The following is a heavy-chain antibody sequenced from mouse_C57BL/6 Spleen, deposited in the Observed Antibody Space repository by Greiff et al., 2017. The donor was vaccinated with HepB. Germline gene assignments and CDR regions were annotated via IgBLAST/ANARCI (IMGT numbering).Heavy chain of an antibody. Sequence: EVKLQESGGGLVKPGGSLKLSCAASGFTFSDYGMHWVRQAPEKGLEWVAYISSGSSTIYYADTVKGRFTISRDNAKNTLFLQMTSLRSEDTAMYYCARNDYYGSSVYAMDYWGQGTSVTVSS. V-gene: IGHV5-17*01. CDR1: GFTFSDYG. CDR2: ISSGSSTI. J-gene: IGHJ4*01. D-gene: IGHD1-1*01. CDR3: ARNDYYGSSVYAMDY.